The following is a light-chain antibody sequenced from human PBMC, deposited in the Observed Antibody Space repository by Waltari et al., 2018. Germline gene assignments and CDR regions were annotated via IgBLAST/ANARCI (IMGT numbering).Light chain of an antibody. CDR1: QSVSSY. CDR3: YQHSSGYT. Sequence: VILTQSPATLSLSPGERATLSCRASQSVSSYLAWYQQKPGQAPRLLIHSASSRATGIPDRCSGSGSGTEFTLTISSLEPEDVGVYHCYQHSSGYTFGPGTKLDIK. J-gene: IGKJ3*01. CDR2: SAS. V-gene: IGKV3-11*01.